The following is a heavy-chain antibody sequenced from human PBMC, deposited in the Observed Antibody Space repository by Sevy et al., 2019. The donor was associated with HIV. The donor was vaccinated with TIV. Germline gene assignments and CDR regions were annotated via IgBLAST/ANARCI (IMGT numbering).Heavy chain of an antibody. Sequence: GGSLRLSCAASGFTFSSYGMHWVRQAPGKGLEWVAVIWYDGSDKYYADSVKGRFTISRDNSKNTLYLQMCSLGAEDTGIYYCARVDYSDFHYFDCWGQGTLVTVSS. CDR2: IWYDGSDK. CDR3: ARVDYSDFHYFDC. CDR1: GFTFSSYG. J-gene: IGHJ4*02. V-gene: IGHV3-33*01. D-gene: IGHD3-22*01.